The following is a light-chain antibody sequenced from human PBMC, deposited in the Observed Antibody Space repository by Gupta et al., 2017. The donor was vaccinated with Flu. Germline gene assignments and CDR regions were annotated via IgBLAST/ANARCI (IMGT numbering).Light chain of an antibody. V-gene: IGLV1-40*01. CDR1: SSNIGAGYD. J-gene: IGLJ2*01. CDR3: QSYDSSLSGSV. CDR2: GNS. Sequence: VTISCSGRSSNIGAGYDVHWYQQLPGTAPKLLIYGNSNRPSGVPDRFSGSKSGTSASLAITGLQAEDEADYYCQSYDSSLSGSVFGGGTKLTVL.